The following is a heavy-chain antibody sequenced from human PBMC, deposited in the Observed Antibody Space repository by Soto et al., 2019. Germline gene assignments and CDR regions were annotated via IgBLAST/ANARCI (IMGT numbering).Heavy chain of an antibody. CDR2: IYYSGST. J-gene: IGHJ4*02. CDR3: ARDQARGATSYFDY. CDR1: GGSISSGGYY. V-gene: IGHV4-31*03. Sequence: QVQLQESGPGLVKPSQTLSLTCTVSGGSISSGGYYWSWIRQHPGKGLEWIGYIYYSGSTYYNPSIKSRVTISVDTSKHQFSQKLSSVTAADTAVYYCARDQARGATSYFDYWGQGTLVTVSS.